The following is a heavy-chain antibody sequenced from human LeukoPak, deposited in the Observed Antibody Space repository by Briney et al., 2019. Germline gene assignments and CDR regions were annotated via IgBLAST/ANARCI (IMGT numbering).Heavy chain of an antibody. CDR3: AKISGWHEYFQH. D-gene: IGHD6-19*01. Sequence: GVSLRLSCAASGFTFSSYAMSWGPQAPGKGLEWVSAISGSGGSTYYADSVKRRFTISRDNSKNTLYLQMNSLRAEDTAVYYCAKISGWHEYFQHWGQGTLVTVSS. CDR1: GFTFSSYA. J-gene: IGHJ1*01. CDR2: ISGSGGST. V-gene: IGHV3-23*01.